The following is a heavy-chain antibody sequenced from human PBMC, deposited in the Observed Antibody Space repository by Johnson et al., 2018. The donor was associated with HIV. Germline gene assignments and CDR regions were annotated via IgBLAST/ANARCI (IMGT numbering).Heavy chain of an antibody. Sequence: VQLVESGGGVVQPGRSLRLACVASGFTFNRYGLHWVRQAPGKGLAWVSYISSSGSTIYYADSVKGRFTISRDNAKNSLYLQMNSLRAEDTAVYYCARVMVQGDAFDIWGQGTMVTVSS. V-gene: IGHV3-48*04. CDR3: ARVMVQGDAFDI. CDR2: ISSSGSTI. J-gene: IGHJ3*02. CDR1: GFTFNRYG. D-gene: IGHD3-10*01.